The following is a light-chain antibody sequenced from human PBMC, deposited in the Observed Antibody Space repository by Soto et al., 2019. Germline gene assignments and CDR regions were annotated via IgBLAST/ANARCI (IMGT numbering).Light chain of an antibody. V-gene: IGLV2-8*01. J-gene: IGLJ1*01. CDR3: SSYAGSNNYV. Sequence: QSVLTQPPSGSGSPGQSVTISCTGTSSDVGVYQYVSWYQQYPGKAPKLMIYAVNKRPSGVPDRFSGSRSGNTASLTVSGLQAEDEADYYCSSYAGSNNYVFGTGTKVTVL. CDR2: AVN. CDR1: SSDVGVYQY.